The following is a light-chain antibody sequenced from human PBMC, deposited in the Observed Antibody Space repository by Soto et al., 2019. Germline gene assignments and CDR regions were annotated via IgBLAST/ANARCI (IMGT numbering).Light chain of an antibody. Sequence: DIQVTQSPSSVSASVGDRVTITCRASQGISTWLTWYQQKPGKAPKILISAASSLQSGVPSRFSGSGSGTDFTITVSSLQPEDFATYYCHRSYAFPWTFGQGTKVEIK. V-gene: IGKV1D-12*01. CDR1: QGISTW. CDR2: AAS. J-gene: IGKJ1*01. CDR3: HRSYAFPWT.